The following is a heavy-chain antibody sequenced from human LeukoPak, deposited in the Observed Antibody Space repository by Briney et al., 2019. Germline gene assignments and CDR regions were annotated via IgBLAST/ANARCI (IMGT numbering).Heavy chain of an antibody. CDR2: IILVFGTT. Sequence: SVKVSCKASGGTFSSYAISWVRQAPGQGLEWLGGIILVFGTTTYAQKFQAKVTITADKSTNTAYLEISSLTSDDTAVYYCARCSPGDSSNFYAVLQYWGQGTQVTVST. D-gene: IGHD3-22*01. V-gene: IGHV1-69*06. CDR3: ARCSPGDSSNFYAVLQY. J-gene: IGHJ4*02. CDR1: GGTFSSYA.